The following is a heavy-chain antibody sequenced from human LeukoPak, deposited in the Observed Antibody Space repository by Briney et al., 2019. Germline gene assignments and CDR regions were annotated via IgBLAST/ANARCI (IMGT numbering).Heavy chain of an antibody. Sequence: SETLSLTCTVSGGSICSGGYDWSWIRQHPGKGLEWIGYIYYSGSTYYNPSLKSRVTISVDTSKNQFSLKLSSVTAADTAVYYCARDTPGTLSLDYWGQGTLVTVSS. D-gene: IGHD2/OR15-2a*01. V-gene: IGHV4-31*03. CDR3: ARDTPGTLSLDY. CDR2: IYYSGST. J-gene: IGHJ4*02. CDR1: GGSICSGGYD.